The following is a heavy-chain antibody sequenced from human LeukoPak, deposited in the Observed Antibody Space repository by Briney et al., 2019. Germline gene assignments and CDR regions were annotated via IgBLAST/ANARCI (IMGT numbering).Heavy chain of an antibody. CDR3: ARGTSRTTDLVAFDY. D-gene: IGHD1-1*01. J-gene: IGHJ4*02. CDR2: INHSGST. CDR1: GGSISSYY. V-gene: IGHV4-34*01. Sequence: PSETLSLTCTVSGGSISSYYWSWIRQPPGKGLEWIGEINHSGSTNYNPSLKSRVTISVDTSKNQFSLKLSSVTAADTAVYYCARGTSRTTDLVAFDYWGQGTLVTVSS.